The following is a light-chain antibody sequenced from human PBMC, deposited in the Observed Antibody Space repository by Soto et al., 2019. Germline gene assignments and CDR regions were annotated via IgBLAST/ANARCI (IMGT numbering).Light chain of an antibody. Sequence: DIQMTQSPSTLSASVGDRVTITCRASQSISTLLAWYQQKPGEAPKLLIYAASSLETGVPSRFSGSGSGTEFTLTISSLQPDDFATYYCQQYYSYVTFGQGTKVEIK. CDR3: QQYYSYVT. CDR1: QSISTL. V-gene: IGKV1-5*03. J-gene: IGKJ1*01. CDR2: AAS.